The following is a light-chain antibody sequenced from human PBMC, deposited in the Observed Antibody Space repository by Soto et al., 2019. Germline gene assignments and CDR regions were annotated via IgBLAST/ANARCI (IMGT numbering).Light chain of an antibody. Sequence: EIVMTQSPATLSVSPGERATLSCRASQSVSSNLAWYQQKPGQAPRLLIYGASTRATGIPARFSGSGSVTEFTLTIGSLQSEDFAVYYCQQYNNWPHTFGQGTKLEIK. CDR2: GAS. V-gene: IGKV3-15*01. J-gene: IGKJ2*01. CDR1: QSVSSN. CDR3: QQYNNWPHT.